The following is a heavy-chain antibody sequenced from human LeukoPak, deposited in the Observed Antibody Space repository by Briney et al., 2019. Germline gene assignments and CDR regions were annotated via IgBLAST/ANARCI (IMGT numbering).Heavy chain of an antibody. CDR3: ARSRLDY. Sequence: SETLSLTCAVYGGSFSGYYWSWIRQPPGKGLEWIGEINHSGSTNYNPSLKSRVTISVDTSKNQFSLKLSSVTAADTAVYYCARSRLDYWGREPWSPSPQ. CDR2: INHSGST. J-gene: IGHJ4*02. CDR1: GGSFSGYY. V-gene: IGHV4-34*01.